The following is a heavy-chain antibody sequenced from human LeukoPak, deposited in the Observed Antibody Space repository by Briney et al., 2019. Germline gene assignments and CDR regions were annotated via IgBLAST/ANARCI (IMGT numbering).Heavy chain of an antibody. CDR2: IYYSGST. CDR1: GGSMSGYY. J-gene: IGHJ4*02. V-gene: IGHV4-59*08. Sequence: SETLSLTCTVSGGSMSGYYWSWIRQPPGKGLEWIGYIYYSGSTNYNPSLKSRVTISVDTSKNQFSLKLSSVTAADTAVYYCARQARDRTGEYTNFDYWGQGTLVTVSS. CDR3: ARQARDRTGEYTNFDY. D-gene: IGHD4-17*01.